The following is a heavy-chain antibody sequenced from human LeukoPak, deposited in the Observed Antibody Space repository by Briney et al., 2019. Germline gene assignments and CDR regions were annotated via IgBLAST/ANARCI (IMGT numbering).Heavy chain of an antibody. CDR3: ARDWEIAAAGIGY. V-gene: IGHV3-33*01. CDR1: GFTFSSYG. Sequence: PGGSLRLSCAASGFTFSSYGMHWVRPAPGKGLEWVAVIWYDGSNKYYADSVKGRFTISRDNSKNTLYLQMNSLRAEDTAVYYCARDWEIAAAGIGYWGQGTLVTVSS. J-gene: IGHJ4*02. CDR2: IWYDGSNK. D-gene: IGHD6-13*01.